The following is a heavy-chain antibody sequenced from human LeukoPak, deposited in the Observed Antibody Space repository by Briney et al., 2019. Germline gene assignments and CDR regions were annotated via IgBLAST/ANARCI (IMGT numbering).Heavy chain of an antibody. CDR3: ARAYSSSWQNFDY. Sequence: GGSLRLSCAASGFTFSSYDMHWVRPATGKGLEWVSAIGTAGDTYYPGSVKGRFTISRENAENSLYLQMNSLRAGDTAVYYCARAYSSSWQNFDYWGQGTLVTVSS. CDR2: IGTAGDT. CDR1: GFTFSSYD. J-gene: IGHJ4*02. D-gene: IGHD6-13*01. V-gene: IGHV3-13*04.